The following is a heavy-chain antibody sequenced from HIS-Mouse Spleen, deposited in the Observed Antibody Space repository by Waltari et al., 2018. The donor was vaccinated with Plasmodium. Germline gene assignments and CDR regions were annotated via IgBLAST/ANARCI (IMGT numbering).Heavy chain of an antibody. CDR2: INPNSGGT. V-gene: IGHV1-2*02. D-gene: IGHD6-13*01. CDR1: GYTFTGYY. J-gene: IGHJ1*01. CDR3: ARVLGYKAAAGTFVEYFQH. Sequence: QVQLVQSGAEVKKPGASVKVSCKASGYTFTGYYIHWVRQDHAQGLEWMGWINPNSGGTNYAQKCQGRVTMTRDTSISTAYMELSRLRSDDTAVYYCARVLGYKAAAGTFVEYFQHWGQGTLVTVSS.